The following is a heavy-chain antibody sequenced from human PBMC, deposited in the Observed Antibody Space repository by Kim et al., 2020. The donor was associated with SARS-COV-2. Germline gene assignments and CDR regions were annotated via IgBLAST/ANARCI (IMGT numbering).Heavy chain of an antibody. V-gene: IGHV7-4-1*02. CDR3: ARDPGVSTIFGVVIRNPNYYVIDV. Sequence: ASVKVSCKASGYTFTSYAMNWVRQAPGQGLEWMGWINTNTGNPTYAQGFTGRFVFSLDTSVSTAYLQISSLKAEDTAVYYCARDPGVSTIFGVVIRNPNYYVIDVWGQGTTVTVSS. D-gene: IGHD3-3*01. CDR1: GYTFTSYA. J-gene: IGHJ6*02. CDR2: INTNTGNP.